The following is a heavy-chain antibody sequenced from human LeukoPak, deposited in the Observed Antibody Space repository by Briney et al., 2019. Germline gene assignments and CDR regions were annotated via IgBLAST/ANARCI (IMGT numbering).Heavy chain of an antibody. V-gene: IGHV3-23*01. Sequence: GGSLRLSCAASGFTFSTYTMSWVRQAPGKGLEWVSSISGSGGNTYYADYVEGRFTISRDNSKDTLYLQMNNLRAEDTAVYFCAKEGFDYWGQGTLVTVSS. CDR1: GFTFSTYT. CDR3: AKEGFDY. J-gene: IGHJ4*02. CDR2: ISGSGGNT.